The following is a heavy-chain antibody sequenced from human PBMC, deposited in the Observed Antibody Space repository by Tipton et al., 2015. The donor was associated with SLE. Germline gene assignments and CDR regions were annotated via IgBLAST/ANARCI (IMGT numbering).Heavy chain of an antibody. CDR3: ARSSKQLVLYFDY. Sequence: TLSLTCTVSGGSISSYYWSWIRQPPGKGLEWIGYIYYSGSTNYNPSLKSRVTVSVDTSKNQFSLKLSSVTAADTAVYYCARSSKQLVLYFDYWGQGTLVTVSS. J-gene: IGHJ4*02. CDR1: GGSISSYY. CDR2: IYYSGST. V-gene: IGHV4-59*12. D-gene: IGHD6-6*01.